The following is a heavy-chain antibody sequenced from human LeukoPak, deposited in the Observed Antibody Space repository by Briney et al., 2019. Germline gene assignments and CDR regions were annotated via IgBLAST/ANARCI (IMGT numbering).Heavy chain of an antibody. CDR3: ARDLYCSSTSCYSRYYYYGMDV. CDR2: ISSSGSTI. Sequence: PGGSLRLSCAASGFTFSDYYMSWIRQAPGKGLEWVSYISSSGSTIYYADSVKGRFTISRDNAKNSLYLQMNSLRAEDTAVYYCARDLYCSSTSCYSRYYYYGMDVWGQGTTVTVSS. J-gene: IGHJ6*02. V-gene: IGHV3-11*01. D-gene: IGHD2-2*02. CDR1: GFTFSDYY.